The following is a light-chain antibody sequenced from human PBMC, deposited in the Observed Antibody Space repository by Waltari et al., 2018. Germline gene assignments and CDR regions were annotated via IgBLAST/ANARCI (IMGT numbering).Light chain of an antibody. CDR3: QQYDASFPAT. CDR1: QDIRSW. Sequence: DIQMTQSPSTLSASVGDRVTITCRASQDIRSWLAWYQQKPGKPPKLLIYRASNLETGVPSRFSANGSGTHFTLTINSLQPDDFASYYCQQYDASFPATFGQGTKLEVK. J-gene: IGKJ2*01. V-gene: IGKV1-5*03. CDR2: RAS.